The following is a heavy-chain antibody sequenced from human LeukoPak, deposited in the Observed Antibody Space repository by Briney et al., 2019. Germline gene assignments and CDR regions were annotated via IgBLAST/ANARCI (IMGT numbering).Heavy chain of an antibody. Sequence: GGSLRLSCAASGFTFSSYWMSWVRQAPGKGLEWVANIKQDGSEKYYVNSVRGRSSISRDNAKNSLYLQMNSLRAEDTAVYYCAREHCSSSSCHLDYWGQGTLVTVSS. V-gene: IGHV3-7*01. D-gene: IGHD2-2*01. CDR3: AREHCSSSSCHLDY. CDR1: GFTFSSYW. CDR2: IKQDGSEK. J-gene: IGHJ4*02.